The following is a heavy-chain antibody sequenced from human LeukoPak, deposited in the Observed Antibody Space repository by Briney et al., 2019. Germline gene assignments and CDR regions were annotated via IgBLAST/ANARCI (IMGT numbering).Heavy chain of an antibody. CDR3: AKPPGYMDV. Sequence: PGRSLRLSCAASGFTFSSYGMHWVRQAPGKGLEWVAVISYDGSNKYYADSVRGRFTISRDNSKNTLYLQMNSLRAEDTAVYYCAKPPGYMDVWGKGTTVTVSS. CDR2: ISYDGSNK. J-gene: IGHJ6*03. CDR1: GFTFSSYG. V-gene: IGHV3-30*18.